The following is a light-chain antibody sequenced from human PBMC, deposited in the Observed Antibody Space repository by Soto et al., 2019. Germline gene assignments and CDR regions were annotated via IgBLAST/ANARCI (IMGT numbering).Light chain of an antibody. Sequence: QSALTQPPSASGSPGQSVTISCSGTSCDVGAYNYVSWYQQHPGKVPKLMVYEVNKRPSGVPDRFSGSKSGNTASLTVSGLQAEDEADYYCTSYAGGNNVFGTGTKVTVL. V-gene: IGLV2-8*01. CDR1: SCDVGAYNY. CDR2: EVN. J-gene: IGLJ1*01. CDR3: TSYAGGNNV.